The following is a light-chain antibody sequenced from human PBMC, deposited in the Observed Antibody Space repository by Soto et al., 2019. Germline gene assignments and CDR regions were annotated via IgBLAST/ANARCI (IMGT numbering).Light chain of an antibody. CDR1: QSVDND. J-gene: IGKJ4*01. Sequence: EILITQSPATLSVSPGDRATLSCRASQSVDNDLAWYQQKPGQPPRLLIYDASTRETGIPARFSGSQSGTDFTLTISSLLSEDFSVDFCQQYNNWTLTFGGGTKVDIK. CDR2: DAS. CDR3: QQYNNWTLT. V-gene: IGKV3-15*01.